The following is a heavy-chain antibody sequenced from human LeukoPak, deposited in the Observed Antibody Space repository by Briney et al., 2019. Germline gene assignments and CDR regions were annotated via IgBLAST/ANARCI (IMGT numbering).Heavy chain of an antibody. J-gene: IGHJ4*02. CDR2: IYYSGGT. Sequence: SETLSLTCTVSGGSISGSSYYWGWIRQPPGKGLEWIASIYYSGGTYYNPSLKSRVTISVDTSKNQFSLKLSSVTAADTAVYYCARQYYYGSGSYPDFDYWGQGTLVTVSS. CDR3: ARQYYYGSGSYPDFDY. D-gene: IGHD3-10*01. CDR1: GGSISGSSYY. V-gene: IGHV4-39*01.